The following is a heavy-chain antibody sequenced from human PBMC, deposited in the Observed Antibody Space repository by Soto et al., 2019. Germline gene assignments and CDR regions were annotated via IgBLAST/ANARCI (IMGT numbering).Heavy chain of an antibody. D-gene: IGHD3-10*01. J-gene: IGHJ6*02. CDR2: IDPSDSYT. CDR3: ARLSITMVRGVNYYYYGMDV. Sequence: PGESLKISCNGSGYSFTSYLISWVRQMPGKGLEWMGRIDPSDSYTNYSPSFQGHVTISADKSISTAYLQWSSLKASDTAMYYCARLSITMVRGVNYYYYGMDVWGQGTTVTVSS. V-gene: IGHV5-10-1*01. CDR1: GYSFTSYL.